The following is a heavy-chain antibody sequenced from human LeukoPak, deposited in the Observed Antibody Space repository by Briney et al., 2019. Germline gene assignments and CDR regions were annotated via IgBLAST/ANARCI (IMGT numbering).Heavy chain of an antibody. CDR3: AREKIAAAGPRGYXXY. Sequence: SSETLSLTCAVYGGSFSGYYWSWIRQPPGKGLEWIGEINHSGSTNYNPSLKSRVTISVDTSKNQFSLKLSSVTAADTAVYYCAREKIAAAGPRGYXXYWGXGXXVT. CDR2: INHSGST. D-gene: IGHD6-13*01. V-gene: IGHV4-34*01. CDR1: GGSFSGYY. J-gene: IGHJ4*01.